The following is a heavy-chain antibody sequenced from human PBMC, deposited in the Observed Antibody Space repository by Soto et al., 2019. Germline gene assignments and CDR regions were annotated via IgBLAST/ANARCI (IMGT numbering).Heavy chain of an antibody. CDR2: IDWDDDK. CDR1: WFSLSTSGMR. Sequence: SGPTLVNPTQTLTLTCTFSWFSLSTSGMRVSWIRQPPGKALEWLARIDWDDDKFYSTSLKTRLTISKDTSKNQVVLTMTNMDPVDTATYYCARISSWNYEFDYWGQGTLVNVSS. D-gene: IGHD1-7*01. CDR3: ARISSWNYEFDY. J-gene: IGHJ4*02. V-gene: IGHV2-70*04.